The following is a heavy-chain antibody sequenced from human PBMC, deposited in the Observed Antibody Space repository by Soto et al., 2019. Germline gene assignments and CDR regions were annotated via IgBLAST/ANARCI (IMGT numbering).Heavy chain of an antibody. Sequence: QVQLVQSGAEVKKPGASVKVSCQASGYTFNNYAISWVRQAPGQGLEWMGWISASTRNTDQAQNFQGRVTMTIDTSTNTANMELRSLTSDDTAVYYCARCYCSVGSCYACWHFDLWGRGTLVTVSS. J-gene: IGHJ2*01. CDR2: ISASTRNT. D-gene: IGHD2-15*01. V-gene: IGHV1-18*01. CDR1: GYTFNNYA. CDR3: ARCYCSVGSCYACWHFDL.